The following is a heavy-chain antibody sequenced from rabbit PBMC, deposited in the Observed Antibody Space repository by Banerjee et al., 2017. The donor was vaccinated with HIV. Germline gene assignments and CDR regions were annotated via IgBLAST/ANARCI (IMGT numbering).Heavy chain of an antibody. Sequence: QEQLEESGGDLVKPEGSLTLTCTASGFSFSNKYVMCWVRQAPGKGLEWIACINSSSGNTVYATWARGRFTISKTSSTTVTLQMTSLTAADTATYFCARDLAGVIGWSFNFWGPGTLVTVS. CDR2: INSSSGNT. CDR1: GFSFSNKYV. J-gene: IGHJ4*01. D-gene: IGHD4-1*01. CDR3: ARDLAGVIGWSFNF. V-gene: IGHV1S45*01.